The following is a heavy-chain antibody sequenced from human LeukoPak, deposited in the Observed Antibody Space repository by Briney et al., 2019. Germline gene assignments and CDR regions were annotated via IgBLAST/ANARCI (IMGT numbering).Heavy chain of an antibody. Sequence: SETLSLTCTVSGGSISSSSCYWGWIRQPPGKGLEWIGSIYYSGSTYYNPSLKSRVTISVDTSKNQFSLKLSSVTAADTAVYYCARDPTSSSSWYGWTSETYYFDYWGQGTLVTVSS. J-gene: IGHJ4*02. D-gene: IGHD6-13*01. V-gene: IGHV4-39*07. CDR3: ARDPTSSSSWYGWTSETYYFDY. CDR2: IYYSGST. CDR1: GGSISSSSCY.